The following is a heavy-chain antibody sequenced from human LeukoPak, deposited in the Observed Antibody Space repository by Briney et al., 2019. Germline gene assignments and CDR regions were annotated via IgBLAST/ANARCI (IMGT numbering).Heavy chain of an antibody. V-gene: IGHV3-30*18. CDR3: AKDRGLVATITPYYFDC. CDR2: ISYDGSNT. J-gene: IGHJ4*02. CDR1: GFTFSSYG. D-gene: IGHD5-12*01. Sequence: PGRSLRLSCAASGFTFSSYGMHGVRQAPGKGLEWVAVISYDGSNTYYADSVKGRSTISRDNSKNTLYLQMNSQRAEDTAVYYCAKDRGLVATITPYYFDCWGQGTLVTVA.